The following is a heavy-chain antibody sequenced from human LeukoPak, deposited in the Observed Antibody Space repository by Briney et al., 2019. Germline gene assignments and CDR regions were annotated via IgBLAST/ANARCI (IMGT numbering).Heavy chain of an antibody. CDR2: IYYSGST. V-gene: IGHV4-39*01. D-gene: IGHD3-22*01. CDR1: GGSISSSSYY. J-gene: IGHJ3*02. Sequence: PSETLSLTCTVSGGSISSSSYYWGWIRQPPGKGLEWIGSIYYSGSTYYNPSLKSRVTISVDTSKNQFSLKLSSVTAADTAVYYRARLASITMIVVVITSDAFDIWGQGTMVTVSS. CDR3: ARLASITMIVVVITSDAFDI.